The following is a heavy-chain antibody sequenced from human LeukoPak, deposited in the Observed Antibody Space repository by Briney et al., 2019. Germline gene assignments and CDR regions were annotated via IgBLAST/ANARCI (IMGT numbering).Heavy chain of an antibody. CDR1: GGSISSSSYY. V-gene: IGHV4-39*07. CDR3: AREWSICWCFDL. CDR2: IYYSGST. J-gene: IGHJ2*01. Sequence: SSETLSLTCTVSGGSISSSSYYWGWIRRPPGKGLEWIGSIYYSGSTYYNPSLKSRVTISVDTSKNQFSLKLSSVTAADTAVYYCAREWSICWCFDLWGRGTLVTVSS. D-gene: IGHD6-6*01.